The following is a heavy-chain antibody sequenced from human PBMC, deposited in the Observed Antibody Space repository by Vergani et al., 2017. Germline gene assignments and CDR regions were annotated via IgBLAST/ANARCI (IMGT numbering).Heavy chain of an antibody. CDR3: ARHRGSGGFFPSSYFYGMDV. CDR1: DSSIMTNPY. CDR2: IHHSGDT. D-gene: IGHD3-10*01. V-gene: IGHV4-38-2*01. Sequence: QVQLQQWGAGLVKPSETLTLTCDVSDSSIMTNPYWGWFRQSPGKGLEWIGCIHHSGDTHYNSSLKSRVSISIVSSSKFSLSLTSVTAADTAIYYCARHRGSGGFFPSSYFYGMDVWGHGTTVTVSS. J-gene: IGHJ6*02.